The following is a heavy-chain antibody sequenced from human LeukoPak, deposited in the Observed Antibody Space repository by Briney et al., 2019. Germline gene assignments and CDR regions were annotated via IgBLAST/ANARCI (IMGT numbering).Heavy chain of an antibody. J-gene: IGHJ3*02. D-gene: IGHD2-21*01. CDR2: IGSSTSTT. Sequence: PGGSLRLSCAASGFSLSSYSMNGVRQAPGKGREWVSYIGSSTSTTYYADSVKGRFTISRDNAKNSLYLQMNSLRAEDTAAYYCARDRGYSFDIWGQGTMVTVSS. V-gene: IGHV3-48*01. CDR1: GFSLSSYS. CDR3: ARDRGYSFDI.